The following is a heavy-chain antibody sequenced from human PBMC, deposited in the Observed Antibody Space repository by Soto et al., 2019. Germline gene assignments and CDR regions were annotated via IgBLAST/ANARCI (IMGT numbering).Heavy chain of an antibody. CDR1: GYTFTRYG. J-gene: IGHJ6*02. V-gene: IGHV1-18*01. CDR3: AKNGQPPYYYYGMDV. Sequence: QGQLVQSGAEVKKPGASVKVSCKASGYTFTRYGISWVRQAPGQGLEWMGWISGYNGDTNYAQKFQGRVTMTVDTSTTTAFMELTSLTSDDRAVYYCAKNGQPPYYYYGMDVWGQGTTVTVSS. CDR2: ISGYNGDT. D-gene: IGHD2-8*01.